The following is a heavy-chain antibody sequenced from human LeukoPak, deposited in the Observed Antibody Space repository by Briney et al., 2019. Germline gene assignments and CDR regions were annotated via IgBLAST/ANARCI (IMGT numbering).Heavy chain of an antibody. J-gene: IGHJ6*02. CDR1: GYTFTSYG. CDR3: AGANFGDYGEGYGMDV. CDR2: ISVYNGHT. D-gene: IGHD4-17*01. Sequence: ASVKVSCKASGYTFTSYGISWVRQAPGQGLEWMGWISVYNGHTNYAQRLQGRVTMTTDTSTSTAYMELRSLRSDDTAVYYCAGANFGDYGEGYGMDVWAKGPRSPSP. V-gene: IGHV1-18*01.